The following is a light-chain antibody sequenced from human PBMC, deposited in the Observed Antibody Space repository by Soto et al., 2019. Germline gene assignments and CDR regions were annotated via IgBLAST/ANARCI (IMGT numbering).Light chain of an antibody. V-gene: IGLV2-23*01. CDR1: NSDVGSYNL. Sequence: QSALTQPASVSGSPGQSITISCTGTNSDVGSYNLVSWYQQRPGKAPKLIISGGSKRPSGISIRFSVSKSGNAASLTISRLQAEDEADYYCFSYAGSSTYVFGTGTQLTVL. J-gene: IGLJ1*01. CDR3: FSYAGSSTYV. CDR2: GGS.